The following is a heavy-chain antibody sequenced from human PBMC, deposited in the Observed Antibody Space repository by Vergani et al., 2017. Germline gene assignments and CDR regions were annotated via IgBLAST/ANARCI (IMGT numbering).Heavy chain of an antibody. CDR2: IWYDGSNK. Sequence: QVQLVESGGGVVQPGRSLRLSCAASGFTFSSYGMHWVRQAPGKGLEWVAVIWYDGSNKYYADSVKGRFTISRDNSKNTLYLQMNSLRAEDTAVYYCARDLNSSGWYGYYYGMDVWGQGTTVTVSS. CDR1: GFTFSSYG. CDR3: ARDLNSSGWYGYYYGMDV. J-gene: IGHJ6*02. V-gene: IGHV3-33*01. D-gene: IGHD6-19*01.